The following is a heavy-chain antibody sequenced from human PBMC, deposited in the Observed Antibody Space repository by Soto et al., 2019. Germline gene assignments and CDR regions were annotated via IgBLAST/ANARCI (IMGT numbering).Heavy chain of an antibody. J-gene: IGHJ5*02. V-gene: IGHV1-69*02. D-gene: IGHD2-2*01. CDR3: AGVPFYKAQVPTVWFDP. CDR2: IIPILGIA. CDR1: GGTFSSYT. Sequence: QVQLVQSGAEVKKPGSSVKVSCKASGGTFSSYTSSWVRQAPGQGLELMGRIIPILGIANYTQNFKGGVTITADNSTSTAYMELGIERSEDTGGHDSAGVPFYKAQVPTVWFDPWGQGTLVTVSS.